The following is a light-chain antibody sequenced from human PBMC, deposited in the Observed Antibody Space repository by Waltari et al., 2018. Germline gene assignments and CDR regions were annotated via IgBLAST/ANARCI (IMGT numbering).Light chain of an antibody. V-gene: IGKV3-11*01. J-gene: IGKJ4*01. CDR3: QQRSNGLT. CDR2: DAS. CDR1: LGASTY. Sequence: TALTQSPAILSLSPGARATLSCRASLGASTYLAWYQQKPGQAPRLLVYDASNRATGIPARFSGSGSWTDFTLTISSLEPEDFAVYYCQQRSNGLTFGGGTKVEIK.